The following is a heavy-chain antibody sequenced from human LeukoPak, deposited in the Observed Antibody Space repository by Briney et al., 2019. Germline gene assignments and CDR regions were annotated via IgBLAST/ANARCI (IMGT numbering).Heavy chain of an antibody. CDR3: ARGPIMLSFGGFDY. CDR1: GYTFTGYY. V-gene: IGHV1-2*02. J-gene: IGHJ4*02. D-gene: IGHD3-16*01. CDR2: INANSGGT. Sequence: GASVKVSCKASGYTFTGYYMHWVRQAPGQGLEWMGRINANSGGTNYAQNFQGRVTMTRDTAISTAYMELSRLRSDDAAVYYCARGPIMLSFGGFDYWGQGTLVTVSS.